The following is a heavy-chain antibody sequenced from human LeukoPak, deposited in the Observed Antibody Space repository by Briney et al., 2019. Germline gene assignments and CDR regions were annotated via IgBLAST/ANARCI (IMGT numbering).Heavy chain of an antibody. V-gene: IGHV4-4*07. Sequence: SETLSLTCTVSGGSISSYYWSWIRQPAGKGLEWIGRMYTRGSTNYNPSLKSRVTMSVDTSKNQFSLKLSSVTAADTAVYYCARDSDIVATIFAFDIWGQGTMVTVSS. D-gene: IGHD5-12*01. CDR1: GGSISSYY. CDR3: ARDSDIVATIFAFDI. CDR2: MYTRGST. J-gene: IGHJ3*02.